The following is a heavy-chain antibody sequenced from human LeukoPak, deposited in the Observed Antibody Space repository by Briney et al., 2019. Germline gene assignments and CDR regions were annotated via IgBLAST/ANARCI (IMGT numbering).Heavy chain of an antibody. J-gene: IGHJ4*02. CDR2: INPNSGGT. V-gene: IGHV1-2*02. D-gene: IGHD3-3*01. Sequence: ASVKVSCKASGYTFTGYYMHWVRQAPGQRLEWMGWINPNSGGTNYAQKFQGRVTMTRDTSISTAYMELSRLRSDDTAVYYCARVLFGVVTPFDYWGQGTLVTVSS. CDR1: GYTFTGYY. CDR3: ARVLFGVVTPFDY.